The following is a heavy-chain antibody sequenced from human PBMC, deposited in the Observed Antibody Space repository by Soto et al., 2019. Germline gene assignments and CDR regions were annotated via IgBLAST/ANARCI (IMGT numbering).Heavy chain of an antibody. CDR2: ISGGGVST. V-gene: IGHV3-23*01. CDR3: AKLGPFGVVIAYYFDF. CDR1: GFMFSNYA. D-gene: IGHD3-3*01. J-gene: IGHJ4*02. Sequence: PGGSLGLSCAASGFMFSNYAMSWFRQTPGKGLEWVSVISGGGVSTYYADSVKGRFTISRDNSKNTVYLQMNSLRAEDTAVYYCAKLGPFGVVIAYYFDFWGQGALVTVSS.